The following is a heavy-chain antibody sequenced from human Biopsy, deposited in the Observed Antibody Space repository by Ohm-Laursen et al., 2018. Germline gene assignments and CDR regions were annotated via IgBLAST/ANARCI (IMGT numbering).Heavy chain of an antibody. CDR1: GVYIGDYY. CDR2: IYYSGST. Sequence: GTLSLTCRVSGVYIGDYYWSWIRQPPGRGLEWVGSIYYSGSTNYNPSLKSRVTISADTSKSQLSLHLTSVTAADTAVYYCASRGLVMASDYYFDDWGQGTLVTVSS. V-gene: IGHV4-59*08. J-gene: IGHJ4*02. D-gene: IGHD3/OR15-3a*01. CDR3: ASRGLVMASDYYFDD.